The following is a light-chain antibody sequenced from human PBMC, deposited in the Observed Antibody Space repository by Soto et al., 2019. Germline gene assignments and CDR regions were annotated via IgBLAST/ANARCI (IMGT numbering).Light chain of an antibody. Sequence: EIVMTQSPATLSVSPGEGVTLACRASQSVSSNLAWYQQKPGQAPRLLIYGTSTRATGIPARFSGSGSGTEFTLTISSLQSEDFAVYYCQQYDNWTFGQGTKVDI. CDR3: QQYDNWT. CDR2: GTS. J-gene: IGKJ1*01. V-gene: IGKV3D-15*01. CDR1: QSVSSN.